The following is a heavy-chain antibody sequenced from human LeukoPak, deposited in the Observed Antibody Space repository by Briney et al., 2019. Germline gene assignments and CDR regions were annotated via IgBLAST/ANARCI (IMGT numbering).Heavy chain of an antibody. D-gene: IGHD6-13*01. Sequence: SETLSLTCTVSGGSISSYYWSWIRQPPGKGLEWIGYIYYSRSTNYNPSLKSRVTISVDTSKNQFSLKLSSVTAADTAVYYCARVGVKGYSSSWWGDYYYGMDVWGQGTTVTVSS. V-gene: IGHV4-59*01. CDR3: ARVGVKGYSSSWWGDYYYGMDV. J-gene: IGHJ6*02. CDR1: GGSISSYY. CDR2: IYYSRST.